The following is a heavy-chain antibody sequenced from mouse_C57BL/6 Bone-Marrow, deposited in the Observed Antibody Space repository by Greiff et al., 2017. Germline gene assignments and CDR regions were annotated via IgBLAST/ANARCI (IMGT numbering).Heavy chain of an antibody. CDR2: IYPGSGST. V-gene: IGHV1-55*01. J-gene: IGHJ2*01. D-gene: IGHD1-1*01. CDR1: VYTFTSSW. CDR3: ATGFTTVVADY. Sequence: QVQLQQPGAELVKPGASVKMSCKASVYTFTSSWITWVKQRPGQGLEWIGDIYPGSGSTNYTEKFKSKATLTVDTSSSTAYMQLSSLTSEDSAVYYCATGFTTVVADYWGQGTTLTVSS.